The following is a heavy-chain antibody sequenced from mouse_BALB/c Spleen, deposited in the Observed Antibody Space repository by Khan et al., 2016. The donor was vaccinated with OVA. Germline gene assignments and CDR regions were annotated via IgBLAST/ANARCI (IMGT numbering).Heavy chain of an antibody. V-gene: IGHV1S56*01. D-gene: IGHD1-1*01. CDR1: GYTFTSYD. CDR3: ASHYYGSNLYWYFDV. Sequence: QVQLQQSGAELVKPGASVKLSCKASGYTFTSYDINWVRQRPEQGLEWIGWIFPGDDSTKYNEKFKGKATLTTDKSSSTAYMQLSRLTSEDSAVCFCASHYYGSNLYWYFDVWGAGTTVTVSS. CDR2: IFPGDDST. J-gene: IGHJ1*01.